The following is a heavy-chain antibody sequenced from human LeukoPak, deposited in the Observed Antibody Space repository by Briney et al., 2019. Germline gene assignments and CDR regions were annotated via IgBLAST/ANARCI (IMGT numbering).Heavy chain of an antibody. V-gene: IGHV1-24*01. CDR2: FDPEDGET. CDR1: GYTLTELS. D-gene: IGHD2-2*01. J-gene: IGHJ3*02. CDR3: ATAYCSSTSCSTDAFDI. Sequence: GASVKVSCKVSGYTLTELSMHWVRQAPGKGLEWMGGFDPEDGETIYAQKFQGRVTMTEDTSTDTAYMELSSLRSEDTAVYYCATAYCSSTSCSTDAFDIWGQGTMVTVSS.